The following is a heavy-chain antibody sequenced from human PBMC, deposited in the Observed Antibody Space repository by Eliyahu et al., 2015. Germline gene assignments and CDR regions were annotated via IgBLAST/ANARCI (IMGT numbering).Heavy chain of an antibody. Sequence: QLQLQESGPGLVKPSETLSLTCTVSGGSISSSSYYWGXIXPPPGKGLEWIGSIXYSGSTYYNPXLKSRVTISVDTSKNQFSLKLTSVTAADTAVYYCARHGTAASVDYDYIWGSYRLSEPFDYWGQGTLVTVSS. CDR1: GGSISSSSYY. CDR2: IXYSGST. CDR3: ARHGTAASVDYDYIWGSYRLSEPFDY. V-gene: IGHV4-39*01. J-gene: IGHJ4*02. D-gene: IGHD3-16*02.